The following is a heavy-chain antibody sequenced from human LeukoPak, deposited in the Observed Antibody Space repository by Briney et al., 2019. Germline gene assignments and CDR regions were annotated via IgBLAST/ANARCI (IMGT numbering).Heavy chain of an antibody. CDR3: ARGPSGYHNT. Sequence: PGGSLRLSCAASGFTFSRYDMHWVRQAPGKGLEYVSTINSDGDSTYYANSVKGRFTISRDNSKNTLYLQMNSLRAEDTAVYYCARGPSGYHNTGGQGTLVTVSS. CDR1: GFTFSRYD. D-gene: IGHD5-12*01. V-gene: IGHV3-64*01. J-gene: IGHJ4*02. CDR2: INSDGDST.